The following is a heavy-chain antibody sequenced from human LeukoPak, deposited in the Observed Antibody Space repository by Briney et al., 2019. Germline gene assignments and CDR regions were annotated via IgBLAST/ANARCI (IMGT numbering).Heavy chain of an antibody. CDR2: IRHDGSKK. Sequence: PGGSLILSCAASGFTVSSDCIRWVRQAPGKWLGWVAFIRHDGSKKYYAESGKGRFTTSRDNSNNTLDLQMNSLRPEDTAVYYCAKSGDGYRFDYWGQATLVTVSS. V-gene: IGHV3-30*02. CDR3: AKSGDGYRFDY. CDR1: GFTVSSDC. D-gene: IGHD5-24*01. J-gene: IGHJ4*02.